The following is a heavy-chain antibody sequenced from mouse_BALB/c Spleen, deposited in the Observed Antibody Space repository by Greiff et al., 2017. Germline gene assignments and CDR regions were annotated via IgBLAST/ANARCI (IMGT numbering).Heavy chain of an antibody. CDR3: ARSTMITTFAY. CDR2: ICAGGST. J-gene: IGHJ3*01. V-gene: IGHV2-9*02. Sequence: QVQLQQSGPGLVAPSQCLSITCTASGFSLTGYGVHWVRQPPGKGLEWLGVICAGGSTNYNSALMSRLSISKDNSKSQVFLKMNSLQTDDTAMYYCARSTMITTFAYWGQGTLVTVSA. D-gene: IGHD2-4*01. CDR1: GFSLTGYG.